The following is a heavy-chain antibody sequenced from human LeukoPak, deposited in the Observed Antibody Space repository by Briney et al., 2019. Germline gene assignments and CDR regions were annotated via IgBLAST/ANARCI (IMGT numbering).Heavy chain of an antibody. V-gene: IGHV4-30-4*01. CDR1: GGSISSGDFY. Sequence: SETLSLTCTVSGGSISSGDFYWSWIRQPPGKGLEWIGYIYYSGSTYYNPSLKSRVTISVDTSKNQFSLKLSSVTAADTAVFYCARSSGYYYDSSGYNLPPDYWGQGTLVTVSS. D-gene: IGHD3-22*01. J-gene: IGHJ4*02. CDR2: IYYSGST. CDR3: ARSSGYYYDSSGYNLPPDY.